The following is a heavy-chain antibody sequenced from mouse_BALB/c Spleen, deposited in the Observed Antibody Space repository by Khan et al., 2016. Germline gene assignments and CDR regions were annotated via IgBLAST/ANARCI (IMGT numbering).Heavy chain of an antibody. D-gene: IGHD2-1*01. CDR3: AESTLGFAF. Sequence: QIQLVQSGPELKKPGETVKISCKASGYTFTNYGMNWVKQAPGKGLKWMGWINTNTGEPTYAEEFKGRFAFSLETSASTAYLQINNLKNEDTDTYFCAESTLGFAFWGQGTLVTVSA. J-gene: IGHJ3*01. V-gene: IGHV9-3*02. CDR2: INTNTGEP. CDR1: GYTFTNYG.